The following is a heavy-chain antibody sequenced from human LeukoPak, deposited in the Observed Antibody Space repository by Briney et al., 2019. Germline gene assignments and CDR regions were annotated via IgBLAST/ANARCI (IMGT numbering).Heavy chain of an antibody. CDR2: ISSSGSLI. CDR1: GFTFSSYE. CDR3: AREDEDAFDI. J-gene: IGHJ3*02. V-gene: IGHV3-48*03. Sequence: GGSLRLSCAASGFTFSSYEMNWVRQAPGKGLEWVSYISSSGSLIFYADSVRGRFTISRDNARNSPYLQMNSLRAEDTAVYYCAREDEDAFDIWGQGTMVTVSS.